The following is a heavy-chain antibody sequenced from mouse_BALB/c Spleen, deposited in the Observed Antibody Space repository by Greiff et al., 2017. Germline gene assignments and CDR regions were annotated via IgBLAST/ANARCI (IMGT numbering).Heavy chain of an antibody. D-gene: IGHD1-1*01. J-gene: IGHJ1*01. Sequence: EVKLVESGGGLVKPGGSLKLSCAASGFTFSDYYMYWVRQTPEKRLEWVATISDGGSYTYYPDSVKGRFTISRDNAKNNLYLQMSSLKSEDTAMYYCARDPGTRWYFDVWGAGTTVTVSS. V-gene: IGHV5-4*02. CDR2: ISDGGSYT. CDR1: GFTFSDYY. CDR3: ARDPGTRWYFDV.